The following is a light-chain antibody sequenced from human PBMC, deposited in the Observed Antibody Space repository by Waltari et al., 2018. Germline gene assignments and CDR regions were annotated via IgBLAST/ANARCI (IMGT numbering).Light chain of an antibody. Sequence: DIQMTQSPSTLSASVGDRVTITCRASQSIGSWLAWYQQKPGKAPNLLIYKASSLESGVPSRFSGSGSGTECTLTISSLQPDDFATYYCQQYKTYGTFGQGTKLEIK. CDR3: QQYKTYGT. CDR1: QSIGSW. CDR2: KAS. V-gene: IGKV1-5*03. J-gene: IGKJ2*01.